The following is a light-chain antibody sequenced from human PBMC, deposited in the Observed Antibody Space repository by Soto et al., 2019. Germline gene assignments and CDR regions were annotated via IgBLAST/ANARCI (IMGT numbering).Light chain of an antibody. V-gene: IGKV3-11*01. J-gene: IGKJ5*01. CDR1: QSISSF. CDR3: QQRSDWPIT. Sequence: IVLTQSPATLSLSPGERATLSCRASQSISSFLAWYQQKPGQAPRLLIYDASNRATGIPARFSGSGSGTDFTLTISSLQSEDFAVYYCQQRSDWPITFGQGTRLETK. CDR2: DAS.